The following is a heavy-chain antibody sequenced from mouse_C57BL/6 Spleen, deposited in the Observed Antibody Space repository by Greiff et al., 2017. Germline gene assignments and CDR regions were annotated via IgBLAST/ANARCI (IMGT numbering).Heavy chain of an antibody. V-gene: IGHV1-52*01. D-gene: IGHD2-1*01. CDR2: IDPYDSET. Sequence: VQLKQPGAELVRPGSSVKLSCKASGYTFTSYWMHWVKQRPIKGLEWIGNIDPYDSETHYNQKFKDKATLTVYKSSSTSYMHLSILTSEDSAVYDCARLHYGNYLYYFDYWGQGTTLTVSA. J-gene: IGHJ2*01. CDR3: ARLHYGNYLYYFDY. CDR1: GYTFTSYW.